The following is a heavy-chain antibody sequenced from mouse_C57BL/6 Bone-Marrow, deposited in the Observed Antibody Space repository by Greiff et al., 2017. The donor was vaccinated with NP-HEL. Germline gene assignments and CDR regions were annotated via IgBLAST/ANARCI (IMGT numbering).Heavy chain of an antibody. CDR1: GYTFTSYW. J-gene: IGHJ3*01. CDR2: IDPSDSET. D-gene: IGHD1-1*01. Sequence: QVQLQQPGAELVRPGSSVKLSCKASGYTFTSYWMHWVKQRPIQGLEWIGNIDPSDSETHYNQKFKDKATLTVDKSSSTAYMQLSSLTSEDSAVYYCARLEDYYGSSPPAFAYWGQGTLVTVSA. V-gene: IGHV1-52*01. CDR3: ARLEDYYGSSPPAFAY.